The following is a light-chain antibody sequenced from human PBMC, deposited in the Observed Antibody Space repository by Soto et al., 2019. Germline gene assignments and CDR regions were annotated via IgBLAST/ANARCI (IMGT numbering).Light chain of an antibody. Sequence: EIVLTQSPGTLSLSPGESATLSCRASQSVSSHYLAWYQQRPGQAPRLLIYGASSRATGIPDRFSGSGSGTDFTLTINRLEPEDFAVYYCQQYGSSISITFGQGTRLDIK. V-gene: IGKV3-20*01. J-gene: IGKJ5*01. CDR3: QQYGSSISIT. CDR2: GAS. CDR1: QSVSSHY.